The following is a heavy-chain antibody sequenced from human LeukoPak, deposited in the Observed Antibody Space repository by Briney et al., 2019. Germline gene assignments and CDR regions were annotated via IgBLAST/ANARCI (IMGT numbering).Heavy chain of an antibody. J-gene: IGHJ3*02. D-gene: IGHD3-3*01. CDR2: ISWNSGSI. CDR1: GFTFDDYA. Sequence: GGSLRLSCAASGFTFDDYAMHWVRQAPGKGLEWVSGISWNSGSIGYADSVKGRFTISRDNAKNSLYLQMNSLRAEDTALYYCAKDVYYDFWSGSSAFDIWGQGTMVTVSS. V-gene: IGHV3-9*01. CDR3: AKDVYYDFWSGSSAFDI.